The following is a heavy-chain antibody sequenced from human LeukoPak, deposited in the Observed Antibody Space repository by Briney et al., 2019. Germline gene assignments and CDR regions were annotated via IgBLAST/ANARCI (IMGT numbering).Heavy chain of an antibody. CDR1: GGSFSGYY. CDR2: INHSAST. Sequence: NPSETLSLTCAVYGGSFSGYYWSWIRQPPGKGLEWIGEINHSASTNYNPSLKSRVTISVDTSKNQFSLKLSSVTAADTAVYYCARAPMATTFDYWGQGTLVTVSS. D-gene: IGHD5-24*01. CDR3: ARAPMATTFDY. V-gene: IGHV4-34*01. J-gene: IGHJ4*02.